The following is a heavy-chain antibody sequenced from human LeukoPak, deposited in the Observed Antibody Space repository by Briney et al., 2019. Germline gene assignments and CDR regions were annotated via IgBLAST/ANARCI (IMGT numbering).Heavy chain of an antibody. CDR1: GFTFSTYA. D-gene: IGHD2-2*01. J-gene: IGHJ4*01. Sequence: GGSLRLSCEASGFTFSTYAMHWVRQAPGKGLEWVAVISYDGSNKYYADSVKGRFTISRDNSKNTLSLQMNSLRAEDTAVYYCASGYCSTTSCRPLGHWGHGILVTVSS. CDR3: ASGYCSTTSCRPLGH. CDR2: ISYDGSNK. V-gene: IGHV3-30-3*01.